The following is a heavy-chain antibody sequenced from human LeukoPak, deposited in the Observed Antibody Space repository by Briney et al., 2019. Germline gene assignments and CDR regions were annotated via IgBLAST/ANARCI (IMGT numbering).Heavy chain of an antibody. CDR2: ISDSGSI. V-gene: IGHV4-34*01. Sequence: PSETLSLTCAVYGGSLSGYFWSWIGQPPGKGLEWIGEISDSGSINFNPSLKSRVTISVDTAKNQFSLKLNSVTTADTAVYYCARGSKGPRLLYWGQGTLVTVSS. CDR3: ARGSKGPRLLY. J-gene: IGHJ4*02. D-gene: IGHD6-6*01. CDR1: GGSLSGYF.